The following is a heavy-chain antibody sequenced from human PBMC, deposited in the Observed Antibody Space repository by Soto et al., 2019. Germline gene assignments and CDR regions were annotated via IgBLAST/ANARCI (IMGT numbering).Heavy chain of an antibody. CDR3: ARTSAAGKYYYGMDV. CDR1: GYTFNNYW. V-gene: IGHV5-51*01. CDR2: IYPGKSTT. Sequence: GESLKISCKGSGYTFNNYWIGWVRQMPGKGLEWIGIIYPGKSTTRYSPSFQGQVTISADKSISTAYLQWSSLKASDTAMYYCARTSAAGKYYYGMDVWGKANTVTVSS. D-gene: IGHD6-13*01. J-gene: IGHJ6*04.